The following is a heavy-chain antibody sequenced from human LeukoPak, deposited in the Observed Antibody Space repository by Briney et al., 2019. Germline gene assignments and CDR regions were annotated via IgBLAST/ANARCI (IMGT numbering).Heavy chain of an antibody. CDR2: ISGSGGST. Sequence: GGSLRLSCAASGFTFSSYAMSWVRQAPGKGLEWVSAISGSGGSTYYADSVKGRFTISRDNSKNTLYLQMNSLRGEDTAVYYCAKDPDCTSGVCYTFFDSRGQGTLVTVSS. D-gene: IGHD2-8*01. J-gene: IGHJ4*02. CDR3: AKDPDCTSGVCYTFFDS. V-gene: IGHV3-23*01. CDR1: GFTFSSYA.